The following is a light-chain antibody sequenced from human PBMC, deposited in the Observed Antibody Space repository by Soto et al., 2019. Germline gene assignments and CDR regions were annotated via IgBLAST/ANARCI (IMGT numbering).Light chain of an antibody. Sequence: EIVLTQFPGTLSLSPGERAPLSCRASQSITSSSLAWYQQKVGRAPRVLIYGASNRATGIPARFSGTGSGTEFTLTISSLQSEDFAVYYCQQYNTWPPITFGQGTRLEIK. CDR2: GAS. V-gene: IGKV3D-15*01. CDR3: QQYNTWPPIT. CDR1: QSITSSS. J-gene: IGKJ5*01.